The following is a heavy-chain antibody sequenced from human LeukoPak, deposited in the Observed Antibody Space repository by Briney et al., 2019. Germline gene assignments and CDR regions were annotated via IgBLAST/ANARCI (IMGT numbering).Heavy chain of an antibody. J-gene: IGHJ4*02. Sequence: GSLRLSCAASGFTXSSYAMSWVRQAPGKGLEWVSAISGSGGSTYYADSVKGGFTISTDNSKTTLYLQMNILRAEATAVYYCAKTVSAILIFDYWGQGTLVTVSS. D-gene: IGHD2-21*02. V-gene: IGHV3-23*01. CDR1: GFTXSSYA. CDR2: ISGSGGST. CDR3: AKTVSAILIFDY.